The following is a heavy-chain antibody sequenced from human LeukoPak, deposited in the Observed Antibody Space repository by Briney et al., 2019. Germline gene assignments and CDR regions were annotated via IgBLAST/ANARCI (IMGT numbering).Heavy chain of an antibody. Sequence: GGSLTLSCSASRFTFSTSDMHWVRQAPGKGLVYVAIITSNGGGTYYVDSVKGRFTISRDNSKNTLYLQMSSLRTEDTAVYYCTKDAPGGIDHWGQGTLVADPS. CDR1: RFTFSTSD. D-gene: IGHD3-16*01. V-gene: IGHV3-64D*09. CDR2: ITSNGGGT. CDR3: TKDAPGGIDH. J-gene: IGHJ4*02.